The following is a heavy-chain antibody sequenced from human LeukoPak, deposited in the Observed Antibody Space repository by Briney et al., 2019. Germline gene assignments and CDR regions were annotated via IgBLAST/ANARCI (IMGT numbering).Heavy chain of an antibody. CDR3: ARGSYDVLTGYSTLGEY. Sequence: ASETLSLTCSVSGGSISGSSHYWGWIRQPPGKGLEWIGSIYYSGSTYYSASLKSRITISMDTSKNQFSLNLSSVTAADTAVYYCARGSYDVLTGYSTLGEYWGQGTLVTVSS. J-gene: IGHJ4*02. CDR2: IYYSGST. V-gene: IGHV4-39*01. CDR1: GGSISGSSHY. D-gene: IGHD3-9*01.